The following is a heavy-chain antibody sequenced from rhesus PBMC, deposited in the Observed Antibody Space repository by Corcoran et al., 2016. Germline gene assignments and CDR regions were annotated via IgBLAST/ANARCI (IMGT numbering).Heavy chain of an antibody. V-gene: IGHV4-173*01. J-gene: IGHJ4*01. CDR1: GGSVSSNY. Sequence: QLQLQESGPGLVKPSETLSLTCAVSGGSVSSNYWNWIRQPPGQGLEWIGRISGSSGSTAYNPSLKSRVTISKDTSKNQFSLKLSSMTAADTAVYYCARGRQLEFGDYWGQGVLVTVSS. D-gene: IGHD6-25*01. CDR2: ISGSSGST. CDR3: ARGRQLEFGDY.